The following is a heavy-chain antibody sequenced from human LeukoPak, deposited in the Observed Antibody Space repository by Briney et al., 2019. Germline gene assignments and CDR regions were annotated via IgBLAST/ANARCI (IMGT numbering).Heavy chain of an antibody. V-gene: IGHV1-8*01. CDR1: GYTFTSYD. J-gene: IGHJ3*02. Sequence: ASVKVSCKASGYTFTSYDINWVRQATGQGLEWMGWMNPNSGNTGYAQKFQGRVTMTRNTSISTAYMELSSLRSEDTAVYYCARGVDGAGYDAFDIWGQGTMVTVSS. D-gene: IGHD3-9*01. CDR3: ARGVDGAGYDAFDI. CDR2: MNPNSGNT.